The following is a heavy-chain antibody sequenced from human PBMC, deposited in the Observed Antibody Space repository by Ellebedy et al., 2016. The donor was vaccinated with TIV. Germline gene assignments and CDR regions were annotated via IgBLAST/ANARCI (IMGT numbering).Heavy chain of an antibody. J-gene: IGHJ1*01. CDR1: GFTFSTYGFTFSTYA. CDR3: ATGSGSYREYFHH. CDR2: ISFHGSDK. D-gene: IGHD1-26*01. Sequence: PGGSLRLSCAASGFTFSTYGFTFSTYAMHWVRQAPGKGLEWVAVISFHGSDKYYADSVRGRFTISRDNSKNTLSLQMNSLRAEDTAVYYCATGSGSYREYFHHWGQGTLVTVSS. V-gene: IGHV3-30-3*01.